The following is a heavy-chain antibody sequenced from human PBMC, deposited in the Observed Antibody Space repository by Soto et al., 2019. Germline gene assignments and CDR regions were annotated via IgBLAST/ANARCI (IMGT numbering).Heavy chain of an antibody. D-gene: IGHD6-6*01. CDR1: GGSFSSYY. CDR3: ARELAGAARSLDF. Sequence: PSETLSLTCTVSGGSFSSYYWSWIRQPAGKGLEWIGRIYTSGITNYNPSLKSRVTMSVDTSSKQFSLNMTSVTAADTAVYFCARELAGAARSLDFWGLGTLVTVSS. J-gene: IGHJ4*02. V-gene: IGHV4-4*07. CDR2: IYTSGIT.